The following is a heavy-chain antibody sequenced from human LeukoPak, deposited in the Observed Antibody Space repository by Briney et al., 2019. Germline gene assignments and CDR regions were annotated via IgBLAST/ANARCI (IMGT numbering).Heavy chain of an antibody. Sequence: PGGSLRLSCAASGFTFSSYAMHWVRQAPGKGLEWVAVISYDGSNKYYADSVKGRFTISRDNSKSTLYLQMNSLRAEDTAVYYCAREAYSSGWYGMDYWGQGTLVTVSS. V-gene: IGHV3-30*04. CDR1: GFTFSSYA. CDR3: AREAYSSGWYGMDY. D-gene: IGHD6-19*01. CDR2: ISYDGSNK. J-gene: IGHJ4*02.